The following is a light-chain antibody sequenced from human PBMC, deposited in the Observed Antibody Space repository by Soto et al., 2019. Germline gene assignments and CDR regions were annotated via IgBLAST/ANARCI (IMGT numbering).Light chain of an antibody. CDR1: QSVSNNY. V-gene: IGKV3-20*01. J-gene: IGKJ1*01. CDR2: GAS. CDR3: QQYGSSGT. Sequence: EICLTQSPDTLSLSPGERATVSCRASQSVSNNYFAWYQQKPGQAPRLLIYGASNRATGIPDRFSGSGSGTDFTLTISRLEPEDFAVYYCQQYGSSGTFGQGTKL.